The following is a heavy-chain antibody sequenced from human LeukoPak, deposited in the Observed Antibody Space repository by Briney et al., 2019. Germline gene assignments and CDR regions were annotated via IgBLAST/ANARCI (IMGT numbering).Heavy chain of an antibody. CDR3: ARERVGANHFDY. CDR2: ISSSSSYI. D-gene: IGHD1-26*01. V-gene: IGHV3-21*01. Sequence: PGGSLRLSCAASGITFSNYAMSWVRQAPGKGLEWVSSISSSSSYIYYADSVKGRFTISRDNAKNSLYLQMNSLRAEDTAVYYCARERVGANHFDYWGQGTLVTVSS. CDR1: GITFSNYA. J-gene: IGHJ4*02.